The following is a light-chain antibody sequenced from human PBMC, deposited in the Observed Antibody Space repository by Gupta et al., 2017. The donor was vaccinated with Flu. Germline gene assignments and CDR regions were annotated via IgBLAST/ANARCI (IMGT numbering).Light chain of an antibody. V-gene: IGLV1-40*01. CDR1: SSNIGAGYD. CDR2: GNS. J-gene: IGLJ2*01. Sequence: SSSNIGAGYDVHWYQQLPGTAPNLLIYGNSNRPSGVPDRFSGSKSGTSAALAIPGLPAEEEADYYCQSYDSSLSGSVVFGGGTKLTVL. CDR3: QSYDSSLSGSVV.